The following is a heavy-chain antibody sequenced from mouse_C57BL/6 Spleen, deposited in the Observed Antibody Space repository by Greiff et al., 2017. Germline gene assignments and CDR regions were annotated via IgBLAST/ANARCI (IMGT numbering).Heavy chain of an antibody. Sequence: QVQLQQSGPELVKPGASVKLSCKASGYTFTSYDINWVQQRPGQGLEWIGWIYPRDGSTKYNEKFKGKATLTVDTSSSTAYMELHSLTSEDSAVYFCARSTTVVAPGAMDYWGQGTSVTVSS. J-gene: IGHJ4*01. CDR1: GYTFTSYD. CDR2: IYPRDGST. V-gene: IGHV1-85*01. D-gene: IGHD1-1*01. CDR3: ARSTTVVAPGAMDY.